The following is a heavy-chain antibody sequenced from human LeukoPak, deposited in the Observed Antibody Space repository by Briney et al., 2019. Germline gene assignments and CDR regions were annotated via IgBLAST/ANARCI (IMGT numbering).Heavy chain of an antibody. V-gene: IGHV3-64D*09. CDR3: VKDLQHLVRTLSFDY. D-gene: IGHD6-13*01. J-gene: IGHJ4*02. Sequence: HPGGSLRLSCSASGFTFSSYAMHWVREAPGKGLEYVSAISSNGGSTYYADSVKGRFTISRDNSKKALYLQMSSLRAEDTAVYYCVKDLQHLVRTLSFDYWGQGTLVTVSS. CDR2: ISSNGGST. CDR1: GFTFSSYA.